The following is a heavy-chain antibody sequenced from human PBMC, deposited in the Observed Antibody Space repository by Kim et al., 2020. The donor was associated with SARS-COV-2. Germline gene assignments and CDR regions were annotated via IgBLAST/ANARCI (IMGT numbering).Heavy chain of an antibody. CDR1: GFTVNGSY. V-gene: IGHV3-66*01. CDR2: IHGDAGT. D-gene: IGHD6-6*01. J-gene: IGHJ4*02. CDR3: ARDFVPFY. Sequence: GGSLRLSCEVSGFTVNGSYIGWVRQAPGKGLEWVSVIHGDAGTFYTDSVRGRFTISRDNSKNTVYLQMNSLRVEDTAVYYCARDFVPFYWGQGTLVTVSS.